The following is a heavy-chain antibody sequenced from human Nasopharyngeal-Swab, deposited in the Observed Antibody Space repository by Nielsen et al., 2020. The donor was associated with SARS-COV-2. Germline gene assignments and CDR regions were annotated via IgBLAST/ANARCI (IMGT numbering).Heavy chain of an antibody. CDR1: GFTFSSYA. CDR2: ISGSGGST. CDR3: AKGLPKQQLAQYYYYGMDV. Sequence: GESLQISCAASGFTFSSYAMSWVRQAPGKGLEWVSAISGSGGSTYYADSVKGRFTISRDNSKNTLYLQMNSLRAEDTAVYYCAKGLPKQQLAQYYYYGMDVWGQGTTVTVSS. J-gene: IGHJ6*02. D-gene: IGHD6-13*01. V-gene: IGHV3-23*01.